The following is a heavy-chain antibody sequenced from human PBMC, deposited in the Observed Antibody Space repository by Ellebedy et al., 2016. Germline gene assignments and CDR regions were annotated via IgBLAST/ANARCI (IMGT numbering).Heavy chain of an antibody. CDR2: VNAGNGNT. CDR1: GYTFTNYA. Sequence: ASVKVSCKASGYTFTNYAIHWVRQAPGQRPEWMGWVNAGNGNTKYSHNFQGRVTITRDTSANTAYMDLSSLRSEDTAVYYCATGRARLFSATYPYFDFWGQGTLVTVSS. J-gene: IGHJ4*02. V-gene: IGHV1-3*01. D-gene: IGHD1-26*01. CDR3: ATGRARLFSATYPYFDF.